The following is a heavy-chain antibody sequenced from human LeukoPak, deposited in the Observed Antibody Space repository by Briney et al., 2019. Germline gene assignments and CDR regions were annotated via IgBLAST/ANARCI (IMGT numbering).Heavy chain of an antibody. CDR3: AKGRYCSSTSCYRRGYYYYGMDV. D-gene: IGHD2-2*02. CDR2: IYHSGST. CDR1: GGSISSGGYS. Sequence: PSQTLSLTCAVSGGSISSGGYSWSWIRQPPGKGLEWIGYIYHSGSTYYNPSLKSRVTISVDRSKNQFSLKLSSVTAAGTAVYYCAKGRYCSSTSCYRRGYYYYGMDVWGQGTTVTVSS. V-gene: IGHV4-30-2*01. J-gene: IGHJ6*02.